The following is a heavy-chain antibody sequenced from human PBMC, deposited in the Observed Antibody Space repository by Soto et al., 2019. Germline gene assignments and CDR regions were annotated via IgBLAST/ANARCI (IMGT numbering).Heavy chain of an antibody. CDR3: ARHWVDGGSQLPFDY. D-gene: IGHD1-26*01. J-gene: IGHJ4*02. V-gene: IGHV4-39*01. CDR2: IYYSGST. CDR1: GGSISSSSYY. Sequence: QLQLQESGPGLVKPSETLSLTCTVSGGSISSSSYYWGWIRQPPGKGLEWIGSIYYSGSTYYNPSLKGRVTISVDTSKNQFSLKLSSVTAADTAVYYCARHWVDGGSQLPFDYWGQGTLVTVSS.